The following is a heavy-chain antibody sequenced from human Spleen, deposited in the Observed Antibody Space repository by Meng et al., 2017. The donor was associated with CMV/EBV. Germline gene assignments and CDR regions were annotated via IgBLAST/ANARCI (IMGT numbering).Heavy chain of an antibody. CDR3: VIDVNSYCSSSSCDHGKNVY. Sequence: GESLKISCAASGFTFSNYAMHWVRQGPGKGLEWVTVISNDGSNQFYADSVKGRFTISRDNSKKTLYLQMNSLRPEDTAIYYCVIDVNSYCSSSSCDHGKNVYWGQGTLVTVSS. CDR1: GFTFSNYA. D-gene: IGHD2-2*01. CDR2: ISNDGSNQ. V-gene: IGHV3-30-3*01. J-gene: IGHJ4*02.